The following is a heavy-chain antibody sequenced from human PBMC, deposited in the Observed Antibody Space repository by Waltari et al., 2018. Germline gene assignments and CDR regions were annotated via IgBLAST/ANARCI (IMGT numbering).Heavy chain of an antibody. CDR1: GGTFSSYA. CDR2: INAGNGNT. CDR3: ARSPVLRFLEWLIWFDP. J-gene: IGHJ5*02. V-gene: IGHV1-3*01. Sequence: QVQLVQSGAEVKKPGSSVQVSCKASGGTFSSYAISWVRQAPGQGLEWMGWINAGNGNTKYSQKFQGRVTITRDTSASTAYMELSSLRSEDTAVYYCARSPVLRFLEWLIWFDPWGQGTLVTVSS. D-gene: IGHD3-3*01.